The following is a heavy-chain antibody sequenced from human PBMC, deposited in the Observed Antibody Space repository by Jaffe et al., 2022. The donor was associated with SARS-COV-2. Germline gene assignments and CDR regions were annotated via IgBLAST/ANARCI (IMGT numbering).Heavy chain of an antibody. V-gene: IGHV5-51*01. Sequence: EVQLVQSGAEVKRPGDVLKISCKTSGYTFVSHSIAWVRQMPGKGLEWMGAIFPDDSYITYSPSFQDQVTFSVDKSITTAYLQWKTLKASDSAMFYCARRSRNGNHIDNWGQGTLVTVSS. CDR1: GYTFVSHS. D-gene: IGHD1-26*01. CDR3: ARRSRNGNHIDN. J-gene: IGHJ4*02. CDR2: IFPDDSYI.